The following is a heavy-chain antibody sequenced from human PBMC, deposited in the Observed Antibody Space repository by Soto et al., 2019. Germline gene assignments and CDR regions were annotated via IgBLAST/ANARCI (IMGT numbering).Heavy chain of an antibody. Sequence: QVQLQESGPGLVKPSQTLSLTCTVSGGSISSGGYYWSWIRQHPGKGLEWIGYIYYSGSTYYNPSLKSRVTISVDTTKNQFSLKLSSVTAADTAVYYCARARERSNWYFDIWGRGTLVTVSS. CDR1: GGSISSGGYY. V-gene: IGHV4-31*03. CDR3: ARARERSNWYFDI. CDR2: IYYSGST. D-gene: IGHD1-26*01. J-gene: IGHJ2*01.